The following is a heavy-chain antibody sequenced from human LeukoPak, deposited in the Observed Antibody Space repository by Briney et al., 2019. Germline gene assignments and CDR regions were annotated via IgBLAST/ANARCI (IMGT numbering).Heavy chain of an antibody. J-gene: IGHJ4*02. CDR3: AREVYYDSSGYSFDY. Sequence: SETLSLTCTVSGGSISSGGYYWSWIRQPPGKGLEWIGYIYHSGSTYYNPSLKSRVTISVDRSKNQFSLKLSSVTAADTAVYYCAREVYYDSSGYSFDYWGQGTLVTVSS. V-gene: IGHV4-30-2*01. CDR2: IYHSGST. CDR1: GGSISSGGYY. D-gene: IGHD3-22*01.